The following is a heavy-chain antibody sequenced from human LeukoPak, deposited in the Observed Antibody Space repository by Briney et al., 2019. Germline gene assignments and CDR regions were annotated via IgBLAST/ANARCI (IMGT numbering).Heavy chain of an antibody. CDR2: IYHSGST. CDR1: GGSISSGGYY. V-gene: IGHV4-30-2*01. Sequence: KSSQTLSLTCTVSGGSISSGGYYWSWIRQPPGKGLEWIGEIYHSGSTNYNPSLKSRVTISVDKSKNQFSLKLSSVTAADTAVYYCARVNTAMVLKYWGQGTLVTVSS. CDR3: ARVNTAMVLKY. J-gene: IGHJ4*02. D-gene: IGHD5-18*01.